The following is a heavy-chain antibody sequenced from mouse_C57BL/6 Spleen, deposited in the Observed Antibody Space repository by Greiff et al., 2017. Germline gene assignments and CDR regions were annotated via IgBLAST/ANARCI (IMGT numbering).Heavy chain of an antibody. CDR1: GFTFTDYY. V-gene: IGHV7-3*01. D-gene: IGHD1-1*01. CDR3: ASNYYGSSFDY. J-gene: IGHJ2*01. Sequence: EVKLMESGGGLVQPGGSLSLSCAASGFTFTDYYMSWVRQPPGKALEWLGFIRNKANGYTTEYSASVKGRFTISRDNYQSILYLQMNALRAEDSATYYCASNYYGSSFDYWGQGTTLTVSS. CDR2: IRNKANGYTT.